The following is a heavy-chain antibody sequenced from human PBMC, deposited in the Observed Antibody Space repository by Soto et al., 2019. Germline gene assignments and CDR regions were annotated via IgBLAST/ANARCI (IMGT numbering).Heavy chain of an antibody. V-gene: IGHV3-30*18. CDR3: AKEQFQNYDILTGYSPYYYYGMDV. CDR2: ISYDGSNK. J-gene: IGHJ6*02. CDR1: GFTFSSYG. D-gene: IGHD3-9*01. Sequence: GGSLRLSCAASGFTFSSYGMHWVRQAPGKGLEWVAVISYDGSNKYYADSVKGRFTISRDNSKNTLYLQMNSLRAEDTAVYYCAKEQFQNYDILTGYSPYYYYGMDVWGQGTTVTVSS.